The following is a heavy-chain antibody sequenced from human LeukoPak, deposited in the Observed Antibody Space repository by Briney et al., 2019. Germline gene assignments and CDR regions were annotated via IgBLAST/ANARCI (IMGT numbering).Heavy chain of an antibody. V-gene: IGHV3-7*05. J-gene: IGHJ4*02. CDR2: INQDGSER. CDR3: AKNGADSSDWYLDS. CDR1: GFTFSGYW. Sequence: GGSLRLSCAASGFTFSGYWMSWVRQAPGKGLEWVANINQDGSERYHVDSVMGRFTISRDNAKNSLYLQMNSLRAEDTAVYYCAKNGADSSDWYLDSWGQGTLVTVSS. D-gene: IGHD6-19*01.